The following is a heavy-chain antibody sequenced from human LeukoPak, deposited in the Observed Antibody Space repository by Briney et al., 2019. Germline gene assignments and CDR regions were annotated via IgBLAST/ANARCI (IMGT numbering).Heavy chain of an antibody. V-gene: IGHV4-34*01. CDR3: ARGPEFDWLLFIFDY. J-gene: IGHJ4*02. CDR1: GVSFSGYY. D-gene: IGHD3-9*01. Sequence: PSETLSLTCAVYGVSFSGYYWSWIRQPPGKGLEWIGEINHSGSTNYNPSLKSRVTISVDTSKNQFSLKLSSVTAADTAVYYCARGPEFDWLLFIFDYWGQGTLVTVSS. CDR2: INHSGST.